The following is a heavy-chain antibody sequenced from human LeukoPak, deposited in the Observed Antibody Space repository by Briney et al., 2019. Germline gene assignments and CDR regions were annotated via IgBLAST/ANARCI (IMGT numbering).Heavy chain of an antibody. CDR2: IYYSGST. J-gene: IGHJ3*02. Sequence: SETLSLTCTVSGGSISSGDYYWSWIRQPPGKGLEWIGYIYYSGSTYYNPSLKSRVTISVDTSKNQFSLKLSFVTAADTAVYYCARDPPHYSNYGGGAFDIWGQGTMVTVSS. V-gene: IGHV4-30-4*08. D-gene: IGHD4-11*01. CDR1: GGSISSGDYY. CDR3: ARDPPHYSNYGGGAFDI.